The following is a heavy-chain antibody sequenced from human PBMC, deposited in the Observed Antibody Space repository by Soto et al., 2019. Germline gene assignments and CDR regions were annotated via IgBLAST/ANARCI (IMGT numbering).Heavy chain of an antibody. CDR3: TTLATGTFHY. Sequence: EVQVVESGGGLVQPGGSLRLSCAASGFTFTNAWMSWVRQAPGKGLEWVGRIKSTPAGGTTEYAAPVKDRFTISRDDPKHTLSLQMSSLQTEDTAVYYCTTLATGTFHYWGQGTLVTVSS. V-gene: IGHV3-15*01. CDR2: IKSTPAGGTT. CDR1: GFTFTNAW. J-gene: IGHJ4*02. D-gene: IGHD1-26*01.